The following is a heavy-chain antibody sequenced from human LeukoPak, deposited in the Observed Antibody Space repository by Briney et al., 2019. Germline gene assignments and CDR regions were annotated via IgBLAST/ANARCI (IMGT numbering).Heavy chain of an antibody. CDR3: ARISSAWPHYYMDV. V-gene: IGHV4-39*01. J-gene: IGHJ6*03. CDR2: IYYSGST. D-gene: IGHD6-19*01. Sequence: PSETLSLTCTVSGGSISYSNYYWGWIRQPPGKGLEWIGSIYYSGSTYYNPSVKSRVTISVDTSKNQFSLRLSSVTAADTAVYYCARISSAWPHYYMDVWGKGTTVTVSS. CDR1: GGSISYSNYY.